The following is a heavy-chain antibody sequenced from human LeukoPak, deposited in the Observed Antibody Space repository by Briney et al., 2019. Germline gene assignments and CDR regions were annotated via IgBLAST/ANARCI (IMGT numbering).Heavy chain of an antibody. J-gene: IGHJ4*02. V-gene: IGHV3-9*01. D-gene: IGHD2-15*01. Sequence: GRSLRLSCAASRFTFDDYAMHWVRQAPGKGLEWVSGISWNSGSRGYADSVKGRFTISRDNAKNSLYLQMNSLRAEDTALYYCAKDGHSLADCSGGSCYSGLTMEYYFDYWGQGTLVTVSS. CDR3: AKDGHSLADCSGGSCYSGLTMEYYFDY. CDR1: RFTFDDYA. CDR2: ISWNSGSR.